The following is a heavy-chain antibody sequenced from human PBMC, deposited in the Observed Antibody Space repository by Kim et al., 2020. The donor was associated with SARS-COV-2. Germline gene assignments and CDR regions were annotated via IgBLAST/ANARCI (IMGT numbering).Heavy chain of an antibody. CDR3: ARPRSGYYGMDV. Sequence: RYRPAFQGQVSISADKAISTAYLQWSSLKASDTAMYYCARPRSGYYGMDVWGQGTTVTVSS. J-gene: IGHJ6*02. V-gene: IGHV5-51*01.